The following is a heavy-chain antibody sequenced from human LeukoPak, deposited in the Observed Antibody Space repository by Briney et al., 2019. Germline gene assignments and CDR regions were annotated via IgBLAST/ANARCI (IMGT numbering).Heavy chain of an antibody. J-gene: IGHJ4*02. V-gene: IGHV3-74*01. CDR2: INSDGSST. Sequence: PGGSLRLSCAASGFTFSSYWMHWVRQAPGKGLVWVSRINSDGSSTNYADSVKGRFTISRDNAKNTLYVQMNSLRAEDTAVYYCARDAWYSRGWHWTFDYWGRGTLVTVSS. CDR1: GFTFSSYW. CDR3: ARDAWYSRGWHWTFDY. D-gene: IGHD6-19*01.